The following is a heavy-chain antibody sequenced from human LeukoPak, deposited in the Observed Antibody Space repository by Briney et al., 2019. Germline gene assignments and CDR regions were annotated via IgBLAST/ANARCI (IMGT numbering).Heavy chain of an antibody. CDR1: GFTLSSYA. V-gene: IGHV3-23*01. J-gene: IGHJ4*02. CDR3: AKDRDYVNYFDY. D-gene: IGHD4-17*01. CDR2: ISGSGGST. Sequence: PGGSLRLSCAASGFTLSSYAMSWVRQAPGKGLEWVSAISGSGGSTYYADSVKGRFTISKDNSKNTLYLQMNSLRAEDTGVYYCAKDRDYVNYFDYWGQGTLVTVSS.